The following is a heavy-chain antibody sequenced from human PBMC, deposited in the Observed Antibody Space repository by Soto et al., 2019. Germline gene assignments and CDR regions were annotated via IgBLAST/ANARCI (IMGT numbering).Heavy chain of an antibody. CDR2: ISSSGSDT. Sequence: QVQLVESGGGLVKPGGCLRLSCAASGFTFSDYYMSWIRQAPGKGLEWVSYISSSGSDTNYADSVKGRFTVSRDNAKNSLYLQMNSLSAEDPAVYYCARSLRGYSGYSGYWGQGTLVTVSS. J-gene: IGHJ4*02. CDR1: GFTFSDYY. D-gene: IGHD5-12*01. V-gene: IGHV3-11*05. CDR3: ARSLRGYSGYSGY.